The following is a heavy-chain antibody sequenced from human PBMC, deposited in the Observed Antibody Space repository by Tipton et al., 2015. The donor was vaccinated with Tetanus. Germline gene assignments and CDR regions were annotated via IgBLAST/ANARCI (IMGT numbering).Heavy chain of an antibody. Sequence: QSGAEVKKPGSSVKVSCKASGGAFTSYAISWVRQAPGQGLEWVGGITPIFGTTYSAPKFQGRVTLTADKSTNTVSMELSSLISEDGAVFYCARAPTVFFRSYYYWGQGTQIIVSS. D-gene: IGHD1-26*01. CDR2: ITPIFGTT. CDR3: ARAPTVFFRSYYY. J-gene: IGHJ4*02. V-gene: IGHV1-69*06. CDR1: GGAFTSYA.